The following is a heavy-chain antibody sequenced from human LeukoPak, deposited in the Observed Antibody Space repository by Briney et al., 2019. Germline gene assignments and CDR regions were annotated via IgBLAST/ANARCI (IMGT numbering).Heavy chain of an antibody. D-gene: IGHD2-15*01. Sequence: PSETLSLTCTVSGDSVSSGYWTWIRQSPGKGLEWIGYISDSGITDYNPSLKSRLTISVDTSNNQFSLNLNSVTAADTAVYYCAGRGHRYSRDWGQGILVIVSS. CDR2: ISDSGIT. CDR1: GDSVSSGY. V-gene: IGHV4-4*09. CDR3: AGRGHRYSRD. J-gene: IGHJ1*01.